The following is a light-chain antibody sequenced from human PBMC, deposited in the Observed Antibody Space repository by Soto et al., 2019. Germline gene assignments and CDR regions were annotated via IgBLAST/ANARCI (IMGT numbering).Light chain of an antibody. V-gene: IGKV1-8*01. Sequence: AIRMTQSPSSFSASTGDRVTITCRASQGISSYLAWYQQKPGKAPKLLIYAASTLQSGVPSRFSGSGSGTAFTLPISCLQSEDFATYYCQQYYSYPPLTFGGGTKVEIK. CDR1: QGISSY. CDR3: QQYYSYPPLT. CDR2: AAS. J-gene: IGKJ4*01.